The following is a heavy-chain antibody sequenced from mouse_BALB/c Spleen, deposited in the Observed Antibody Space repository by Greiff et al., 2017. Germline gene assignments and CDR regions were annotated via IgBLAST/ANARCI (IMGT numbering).Heavy chain of an antibody. J-gene: IGHJ1*01. CDR1: GFTFTDYY. Sequence: DVKLVESGGGLVQPGGSLRLSCATSGFTFTDYYMSWVRQPPGKALDWLGFIRNKANGYTTEYSASVKGRFTISRDNSQSILYLQMNTLRAEDSATYYCARKGFTTVVDWYFDVWGAGTTVTVSS. CDR2: IRNKANGYTT. CDR3: ARKGFTTVVDWYFDV. V-gene: IGHV7-3*02. D-gene: IGHD1-1*01.